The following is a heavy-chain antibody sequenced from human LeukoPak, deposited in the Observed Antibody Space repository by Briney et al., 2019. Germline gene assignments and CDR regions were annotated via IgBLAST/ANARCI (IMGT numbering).Heavy chain of an antibody. Sequence: PGGSLRLSCVASGFTFSKYTMSWVRQAPGKGLEWVSGIYGGGSGSTFYAESVKGRFTISRDNSKNTLYLQMNSLRDEDTAIYYCAKDFTPDGIWDIDYWGRGTLIAVPS. J-gene: IGHJ4*02. CDR1: GFTFSKYT. V-gene: IGHV3-23*01. D-gene: IGHD1-14*01. CDR2: IYGGGSGST. CDR3: AKDFTPDGIWDIDY.